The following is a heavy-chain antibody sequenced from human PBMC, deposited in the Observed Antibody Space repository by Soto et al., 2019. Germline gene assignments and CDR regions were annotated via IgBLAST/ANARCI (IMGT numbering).Heavy chain of an antibody. D-gene: IGHD2-2*01. CDR2: INPNSGGT. Sequence: SVNLYWKASGYTIPGYYMHWVRQAPGQGLEWMGWINPNSGGTNYAQKFQGWVTMTRDTSISTAYMELSRLRSDDTAVYYFARADIVLVPAAIGGYYYYYYGMDVWG. CDR3: ARADIVLVPAAIGGYYYYYYGMDV. CDR1: GYTIPGYY. V-gene: IGHV1-2*04. J-gene: IGHJ6*02.